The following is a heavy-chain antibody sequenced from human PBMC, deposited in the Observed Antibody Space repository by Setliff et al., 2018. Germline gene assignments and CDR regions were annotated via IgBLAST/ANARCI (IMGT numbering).Heavy chain of an antibody. CDR3: AKGRYTDYSDY. D-gene: IGHD1-26*01. J-gene: IGHJ4*02. V-gene: IGHV3-30*02. Sequence: SCAASGFTFSSCGMHWDRQAPGKGLEWVAFIWYDGSNKYYADSVKGRFTISRDNSKNTLYLQMNSLRPEDTAVYYCAKGRYTDYSDYWGQGTLVTVSS. CDR2: IWYDGSNK. CDR1: GFTFSSCG.